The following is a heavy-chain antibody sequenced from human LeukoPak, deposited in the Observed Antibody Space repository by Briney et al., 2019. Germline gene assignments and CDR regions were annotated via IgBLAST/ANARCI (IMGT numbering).Heavy chain of an antibody. CDR1: GYTLTESS. D-gene: IGHD2-15*01. J-gene: IGHJ5*02. V-gene: IGHV1-24*01. CDR2: FDPEDGET. CDR3: ATSLGHCSGGSCYSNWFDP. Sequence: ASVKVSCKVSGYTLTESSMHWVRQAPGKGFEWMGGFDPEDGETIYAQKFQGRVTMTEDTSTDTAYMELNSLRSEDTAVYYCATSLGHCSGGSCYSNWFDPWGQGTLVTVSS.